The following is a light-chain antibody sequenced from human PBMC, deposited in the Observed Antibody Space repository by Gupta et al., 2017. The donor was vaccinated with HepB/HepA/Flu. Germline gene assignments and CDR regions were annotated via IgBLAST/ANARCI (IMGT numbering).Light chain of an antibody. CDR2: AAS. Sequence: DIQMSQSPPFVSASVGDTVTISCRASQDISRWLAWYQQSPGKAPRLLIYAASSLQSGVPARFSGSGSGTDFTLTISRLQAEDSATYFCQQGDSFPLTFGGGTKVQIK. J-gene: IGKJ4*01. CDR3: QQGDSFPLT. CDR1: QDISRW. V-gene: IGKV1-12*01.